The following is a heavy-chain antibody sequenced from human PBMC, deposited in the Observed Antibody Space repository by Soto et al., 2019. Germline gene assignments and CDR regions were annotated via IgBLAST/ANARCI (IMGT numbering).Heavy chain of an antibody. J-gene: IGHJ4*02. CDR1: GFTFNNYA. V-gene: IGHV3-23*01. D-gene: IGHD2-15*01. CDR3: ARDTGGGTFDY. Sequence: PGGSLRLSCAASGFTFNNYAMSWVRQAPGKGLEWVSAISGGGSTYYADSVKGRFTISRDNSKNTLYLQMNSLRAEDTAIYYCARDTGGGTFDYWGQGTLVTVSS. CDR2: ISGGGST.